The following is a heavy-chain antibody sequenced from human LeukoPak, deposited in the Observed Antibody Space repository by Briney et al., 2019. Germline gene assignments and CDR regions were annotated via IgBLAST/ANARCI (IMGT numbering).Heavy chain of an antibody. CDR2: INHSGST. CDR3: ARRQLWSTFDY. D-gene: IGHD5-18*01. CDR1: GGSFSGYY. V-gene: IGHV4-34*01. Sequence: SETLSLTCAVYGGSFSGYYWSWIRQPPGKGLEWIGEINHSGSTNHNPSLKSRVTISVDTSKNQFSLKLSSVTAADTAVYYCARRQLWSTFDYWGQGTLVTVSS. J-gene: IGHJ4*02.